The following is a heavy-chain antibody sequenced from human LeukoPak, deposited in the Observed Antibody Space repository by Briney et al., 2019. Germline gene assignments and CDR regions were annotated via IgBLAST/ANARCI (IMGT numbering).Heavy chain of an antibody. D-gene: IGHD2-15*01. CDR1: GGSFSGYY. CDR3: AREVLGYCSGGSCHNWFDP. J-gene: IGHJ5*02. V-gene: IGHV4-34*01. Sequence: SETLSLTCAVYGGSFSGYYWSWIRQPPGKGLEWIGEINHSGSTNYNPSLKSRVTISVDTSKNQFSLKLNSVTAADTAVYYCAREVLGYCSGGSCHNWFDPWGQGTLVTVSS. CDR2: INHSGST.